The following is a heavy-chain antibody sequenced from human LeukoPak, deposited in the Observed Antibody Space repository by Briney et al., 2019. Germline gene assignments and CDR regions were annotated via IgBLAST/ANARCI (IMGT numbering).Heavy chain of an antibody. Sequence: PGRSLRLSCAASGFTFSSYAMHWVRQAPGKGLEWVAVISYDGSNKYYADSVKGRFTISRDNSKNTLYLQMNSLRAEDTAVYYCARDGRGSGYYSGYFDYWGQGNLVTVSS. J-gene: IGHJ4*02. CDR3: ARDGRGSGYYSGYFDY. CDR2: ISYDGSNK. V-gene: IGHV3-30*04. CDR1: GFTFSSYA. D-gene: IGHD3-22*01.